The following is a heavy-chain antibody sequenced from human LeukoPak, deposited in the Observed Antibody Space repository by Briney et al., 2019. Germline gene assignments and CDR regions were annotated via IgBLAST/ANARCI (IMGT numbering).Heavy chain of an antibody. D-gene: IGHD3-22*01. CDR2: INPNSGGT. Sequence: ASVKVSCKASGYIFTGYYMHWVRQAPGQGLEWMGWINPNSGGTNYAQKFQGRVTMTRDTSISTAYMELSRLRSDDTAVYYCARGGRTYYYDSSGYYYFDYWGQGTLVTVSS. CDR1: GYIFTGYY. J-gene: IGHJ4*02. V-gene: IGHV1-2*02. CDR3: ARGGRTYYYDSSGYYYFDY.